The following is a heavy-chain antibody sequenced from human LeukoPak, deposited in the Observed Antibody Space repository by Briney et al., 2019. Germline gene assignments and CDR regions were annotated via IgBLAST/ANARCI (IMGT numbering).Heavy chain of an antibody. Sequence: GESLKISCKGSGYRFTTYWIGWVRQMPGKGLEWMGIIYPGDSDTRYSPSFQGRVTISADKSISTAYLQWSSLKASDTAMYYCARHVTARVGPLSIDYWGQGTLVTVSS. CDR2: IYPGDSDT. CDR3: ARHVTARVGPLSIDY. D-gene: IGHD1-26*01. J-gene: IGHJ4*02. CDR1: GYRFTTYW. V-gene: IGHV5-51*01.